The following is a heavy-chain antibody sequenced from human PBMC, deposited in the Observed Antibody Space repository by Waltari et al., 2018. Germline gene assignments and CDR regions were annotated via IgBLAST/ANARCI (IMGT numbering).Heavy chain of an antibody. CDR3: ARDAQFESSGYDYFFDH. D-gene: IGHD3-22*01. CDR1: GFLVSSYS. J-gene: IGHJ4*02. Sequence: EVHLVDSGGDLIQPGGSLRLSCEASGFLVSSYSMNWVRQAPGKGRECIAHLGRRPGDIRYALSVLGRFTISSDKAKNSVYLQMDNLRGEDTAVYFCARDAQFESSGYDYFFDHWGRGTLVTVSS. V-gene: IGHV3-48*01. CDR2: LGRRPGDI.